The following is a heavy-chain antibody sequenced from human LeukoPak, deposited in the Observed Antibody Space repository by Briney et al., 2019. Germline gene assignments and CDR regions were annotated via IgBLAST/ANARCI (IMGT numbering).Heavy chain of an antibody. Sequence: GGSLRLSCAASGFTFSSYAMHWVRQAPGKGLEWVAVISYDGSNEYYADSVKGRFTISRDNSKNTLYLQMNSLRAEDTAVYYCARDRGYSSSWPDYWGQGTLVTVSS. J-gene: IGHJ4*02. CDR3: ARDRGYSSSWPDY. CDR1: GFTFSSYA. CDR2: ISYDGSNE. D-gene: IGHD6-13*01. V-gene: IGHV3-30*01.